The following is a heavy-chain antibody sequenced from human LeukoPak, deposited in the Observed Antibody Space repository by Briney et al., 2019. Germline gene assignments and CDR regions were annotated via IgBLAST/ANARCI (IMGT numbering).Heavy chain of an antibody. V-gene: IGHV3-30-3*01. CDR3: ARKGNAFDF. D-gene: IGHD3-10*01. J-gene: IGHJ3*01. Sequence: GRSLRLSCAASGFTFSRHAMHWVRQAPGKGLEWVAVISYDGSNKYYADSVRGRFTISRDNTKNSLYLQMDSLRAEDTAVYYCARKGNAFDFWGQGTMVTVSS. CDR2: ISYDGSNK. CDR1: GFTFSRHA.